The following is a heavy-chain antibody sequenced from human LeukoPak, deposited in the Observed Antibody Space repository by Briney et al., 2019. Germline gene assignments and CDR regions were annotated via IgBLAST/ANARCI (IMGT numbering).Heavy chain of an antibody. CDR1: GFTFSSYA. Sequence: GRSLRLSCAASGFTFSSYAMHWVRHPPGKGLEWVAVISYDGSNKDYADSVKGRFTISRDTAKNSLYLQMNSLSAEDTAVYYSARRIAASGTGGYFDYWGLGTLVTVSS. V-gene: IGHV3-30-3*01. D-gene: IGHD6-13*01. CDR2: ISYDGSNK. J-gene: IGHJ4*02. CDR3: ARRIAASGTGGYFDY.